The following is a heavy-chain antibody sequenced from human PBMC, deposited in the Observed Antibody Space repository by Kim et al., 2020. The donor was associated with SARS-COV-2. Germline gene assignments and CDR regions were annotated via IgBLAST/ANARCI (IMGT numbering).Heavy chain of an antibody. CDR1: GYSISSGYY. CDR2: IYHSGST. CDR3: ARGELERRSPSLDNWFDP. J-gene: IGHJ5*02. Sequence: SETLSLTCTVSGYSISSGYYWGWIRQPPGKGLEWIGSIYHSGSTYYNPSLKSRVTISVDTSKNQLSLKLSSVTAADTAVYYCARGELERRSPSLDNWFDPWGQGTLVTVSS. V-gene: IGHV4-38-2*02. D-gene: IGHD1-1*01.